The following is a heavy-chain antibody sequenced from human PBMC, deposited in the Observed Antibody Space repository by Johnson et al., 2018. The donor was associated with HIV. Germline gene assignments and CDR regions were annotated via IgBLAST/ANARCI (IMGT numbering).Heavy chain of an antibody. V-gene: IGHV3-33*03. J-gene: IGHJ3*02. CDR1: GFTFSNYG. CDR2: TWFDGSNK. Sequence: QVQLVESGGGVVQPGRSLRLSCAASGFTFSNYGMHWVRQAPGKGLEWVAVTWFDGSNKYYSDSVKGRFTISRDNAKNSLYLQMNSLRAEDTAVYYCASYSSSDAFDIWGQGTMVTVSS. CDR3: ASYSSSDAFDI. D-gene: IGHD6-6*01.